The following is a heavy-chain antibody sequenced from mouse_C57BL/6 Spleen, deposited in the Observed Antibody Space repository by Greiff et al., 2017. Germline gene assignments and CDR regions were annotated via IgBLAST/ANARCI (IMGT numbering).Heavy chain of an antibody. CDR1: GFNIKDYY. J-gene: IGHJ3*01. CDR3: APPCDSNSWFAD. CDR2: IDPEDGET. D-gene: IGHD2-5*01. V-gene: IGHV14-2*01. Sequence: EVKLQQSGAELVKPGASVKLSCTASGFNIKDYYMHWVKQGPEQGLEWIGRIDPEDGETKYAPKFQGKATMTADTSSNTAYLQLSSLTSEDTAVYYCAPPCDSNSWFADWGQGTLVTVSA.